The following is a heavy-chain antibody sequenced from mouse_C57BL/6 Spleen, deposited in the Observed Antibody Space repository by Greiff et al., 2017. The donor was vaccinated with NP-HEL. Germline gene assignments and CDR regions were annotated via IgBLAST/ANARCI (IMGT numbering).Heavy chain of an antibody. V-gene: IGHV14-3*01. D-gene: IGHD2-3*01. J-gene: IGHJ3*01. CDR1: GFNIKNTY. CDR2: IDPANGNT. CDR3: TGVYDGYYTWFAY. Sequence: EVKLMESVAELVRPGASVKLSCTASGFNIKNTYMHWVKQRPEQGLEWIGRIDPANGNTKYAPTFQGKATITADTSSTTAYLQLSSLTSEDTAIYYCTGVYDGYYTWFAYWGQGTLVTVSA.